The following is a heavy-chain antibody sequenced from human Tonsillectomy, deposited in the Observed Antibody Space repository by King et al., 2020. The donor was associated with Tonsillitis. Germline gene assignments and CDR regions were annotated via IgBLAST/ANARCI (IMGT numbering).Heavy chain of an antibody. CDR3: ARVFCSGGSCFPARAFDI. Sequence: QVQLVESGGGLVKPGGSLRLSCAASGFTFSDYYMVWIRQAPGKGLESFSFISGSGTYTNHADSVKGRFTISRDNAKNSLYLQMNSLRVEDTAVYYCARVFCSGGSCFPARAFDIWGQGTMVTVSS. V-gene: IGHV3-11*05. D-gene: IGHD2-15*01. J-gene: IGHJ3*02. CDR2: ISGSGTYT. CDR1: GFTFSDYY.